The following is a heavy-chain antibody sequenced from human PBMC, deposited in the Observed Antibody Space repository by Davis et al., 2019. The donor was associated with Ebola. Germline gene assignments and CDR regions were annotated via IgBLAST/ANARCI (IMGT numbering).Heavy chain of an antibody. J-gene: IGHJ5*02. V-gene: IGHV1-46*01. CDR1: GYTFTSYY. CDR2: INPSGGST. CDR3: AAVPAAIGNWFDP. D-gene: IGHD2-2*01. Sequence: ASVKVSCKASGYTFTSYYMHWVRQAPGQGLEWMGIINPSGGSTSYAQKFQGRVTITRDTSASTAYMELSSLRSEDTAVYYCAAVPAAIGNWFDPWGQGTLVTVSS.